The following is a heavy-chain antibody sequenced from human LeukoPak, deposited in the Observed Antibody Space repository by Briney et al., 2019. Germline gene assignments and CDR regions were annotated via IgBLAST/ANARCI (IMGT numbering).Heavy chain of an antibody. J-gene: IGHJ6*02. CDR1: GFTFDDYA. V-gene: IGHV3-43*02. D-gene: IGHD2-2*01. Sequence: QPGGSLRLSCAASGFTFDDYAMHWVRQVPGKGLEWVSLISGDGGSTYYADSVKGRFTISRDNSKNSLYLQMNSLRTEDTAFYYCAKESKYHYYGMDVWGQGTTVTVSS. CDR3: AKESKYHYYGMDV. CDR2: ISGDGGST.